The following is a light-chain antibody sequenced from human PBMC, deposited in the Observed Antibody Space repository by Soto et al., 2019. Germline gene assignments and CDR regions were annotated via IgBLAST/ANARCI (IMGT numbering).Light chain of an antibody. J-gene: IGKJ3*01. CDR1: QSVSSN. CDR3: QQYNSWPAFT. CDR2: GTS. Sequence: EIVMTQSPATLSVSPGERATLSCRASQSVSSNLAWYQQKPGQAPRLLIYGTSSRATGVPARFSGSGSGTELTLPIISLQSEDFAVYYCQQYNSWPAFTFGPGTKVDIK. V-gene: IGKV3-15*01.